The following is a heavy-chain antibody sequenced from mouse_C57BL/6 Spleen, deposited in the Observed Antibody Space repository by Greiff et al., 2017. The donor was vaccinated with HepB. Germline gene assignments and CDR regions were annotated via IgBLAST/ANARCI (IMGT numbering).Heavy chain of an antibody. V-gene: IGHV1-74*01. CDR3: AILFIYSYAMDY. CDR1: GYTFTSYC. D-gene: IGHD2-1*01. CDR2: IHPSDSDT. Sequence: QVQLQQPGAELVKPGASVKVSCKASGYTFTSYCMHWVKQRPGQGLEWIGRIHPSDSDTNYNQKFKGKATLTVDKSSSTAYMQLSSLTSEDSSVYYCAILFIYSYAMDYWGQGTSVTVSS. J-gene: IGHJ4*01.